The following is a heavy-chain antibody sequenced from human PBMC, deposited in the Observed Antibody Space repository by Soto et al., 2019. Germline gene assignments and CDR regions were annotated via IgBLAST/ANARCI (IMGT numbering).Heavy chain of an antibody. CDR3: VAKTRTGY. J-gene: IGHJ4*02. V-gene: IGHV3-30*03. CDR1: GYTVSDNG. Sequence: QVQLVESGGGVVQPGRSPRLSCAVSGYTVSDNGMHWVRQAPGEGLEWVAVISNDGRTTYYGDSVKGRFTISRDNGKNTLYLQMDSLRVEDTAVYYCVAKTRTGYWGQGTLVTVSS. CDR2: ISNDGRTT.